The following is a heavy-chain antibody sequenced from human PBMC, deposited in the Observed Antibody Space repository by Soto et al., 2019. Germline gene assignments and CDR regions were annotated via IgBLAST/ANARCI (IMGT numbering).Heavy chain of an antibody. CDR2: ISGSGSTI. Sequence: GGSLRLSCAASGFTFSSYAVSWVRQAPGKGPEWISSISGSGSTIYYADSVKGRFTISRDNSKNTLYLQMSSLRAEDTAVYYCAKVFYYYDSSGYYYLDYWGQGTLVTVSS. CDR1: GFTFSSYA. V-gene: IGHV3-23*01. D-gene: IGHD3-22*01. CDR3: AKVFYYYDSSGYYYLDY. J-gene: IGHJ4*02.